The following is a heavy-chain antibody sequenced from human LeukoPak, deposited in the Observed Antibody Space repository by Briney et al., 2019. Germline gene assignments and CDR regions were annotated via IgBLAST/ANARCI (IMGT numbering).Heavy chain of an antibody. V-gene: IGHV4-61*03. CDR1: GGSVSSGGHY. J-gene: IGHJ4*02. D-gene: IGHD1-26*01. CDR3: ATNIVGATYPFDY. CDR2: IYFSGTT. Sequence: SEPLSLTCTVSGGSVSSGGHYWSWIRQPPGKGLEWIGYIYFSGTTNYNPSLKSRVTISVDTSKNHFSLKLSSVTAADTAVYYCATNIVGATYPFDYWGQGTLVTVSS.